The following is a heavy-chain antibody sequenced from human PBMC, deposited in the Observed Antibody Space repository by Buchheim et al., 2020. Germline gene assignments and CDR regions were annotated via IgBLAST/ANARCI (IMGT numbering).Heavy chain of an antibody. CDR3: AKDRQRFLEWLLVTTLDV. D-gene: IGHD3-3*01. CDR1: GFTFSSYA. Sequence: EGQLVESGGGLVQPGGSLRLSCAASGFTFSSYAMSWVRQAPGKGLEWVSAISGSGGSTYYADSVKGRFTISRDNSKNTLYLQMNSLRAEDTAVYYCAKDRQRFLEWLLVTTLDVWGQGTT. J-gene: IGHJ6*02. V-gene: IGHV3-23*04. CDR2: ISGSGGST.